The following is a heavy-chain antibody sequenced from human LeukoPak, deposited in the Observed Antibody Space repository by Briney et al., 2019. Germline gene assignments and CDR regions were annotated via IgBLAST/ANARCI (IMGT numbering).Heavy chain of an antibody. V-gene: IGHV4-39*01. CDR2: ISYTGTT. CDR3: ARMRHYYGSGSYFRRTDNEFDY. CDR1: GGSISSSGYY. D-gene: IGHD3-10*01. J-gene: IGHJ4*02. Sequence: SETLSLTCGVSGGSISSSGYYWAWIRQPPGTGLEWIGSISYTGTTYYNPSLKSRLTISADRSKNQFSLKLTSVTAADTAVYYCARMRHYYGSGSYFRRTDNEFDYWGQGTLVTVSS.